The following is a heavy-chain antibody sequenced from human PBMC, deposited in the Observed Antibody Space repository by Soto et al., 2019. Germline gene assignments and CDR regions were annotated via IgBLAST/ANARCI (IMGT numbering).Heavy chain of an antibody. J-gene: IGHJ3*02. CDR3: AKEAGDGYDWSAFDI. CDR1: GFTFSSYG. D-gene: IGHD5-12*01. Sequence: QVQLVESGGGVVQPGRSLRLSCAASGFTFSSYGMHWVRQAPGKGLEWVAVISYDGSNKYYPDSVKGRFTISRDNSKNTLYLQMNSLRAEDTAVYYCAKEAGDGYDWSAFDIWGQGTMFTVSS. V-gene: IGHV3-30*18. CDR2: ISYDGSNK.